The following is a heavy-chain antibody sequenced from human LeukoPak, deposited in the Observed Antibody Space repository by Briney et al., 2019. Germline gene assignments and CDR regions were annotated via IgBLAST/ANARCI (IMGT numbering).Heavy chain of an antibody. CDR3: ARDLNCGCYSRSWYFDL. CDR1: GGSISSYY. Sequence: SETLSLTCTVSGGSISSYYWSWVRQPAGKGLEWVGRMYTSGSTNYPPSLKSRVTMSVDTSKSQFSLRLSSVTAADTAVYYCARDLNCGCYSRSWYFDLWGRGTLVTVSS. D-gene: IGHD1-26*01. J-gene: IGHJ2*01. V-gene: IGHV4-4*07. CDR2: MYTSGST.